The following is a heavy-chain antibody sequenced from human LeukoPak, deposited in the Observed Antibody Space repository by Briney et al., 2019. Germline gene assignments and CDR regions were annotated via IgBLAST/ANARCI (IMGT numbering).Heavy chain of an antibody. J-gene: IGHJ4*02. V-gene: IGHV3-53*05. CDR3: VKASYGGTMIVVATFDY. CDR1: GFTVSSTY. Sequence: GGSLRLSCAASGFTVSSTYISWVRQAPGKGLEWVSVIYSGGSTYYADSVKGRFTISRDNSKNTLYLQMSSLRPEDTAVYYCVKASYGGTMIVVATFDYWGQGTLVTVSS. CDR2: IYSGGST. D-gene: IGHD3-22*01.